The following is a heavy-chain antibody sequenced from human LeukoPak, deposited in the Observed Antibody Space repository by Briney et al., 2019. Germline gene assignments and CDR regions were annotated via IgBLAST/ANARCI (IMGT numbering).Heavy chain of an antibody. CDR2: IWYDGSNK. V-gene: IGHV3-33*06. J-gene: IGHJ4*02. CDR1: GFSFSSYG. D-gene: IGHD4-17*01. Sequence: PGGSLRLAWAAAGFSFSSYGMDWVSQAPGKGMGWVAVIWYDGSNKYYADSVKGRVTIYRDNSRNTRYLQMNSLRADDTALYYCAKVVIDYGDSPPIDYWGQGTLVTVSS. CDR3: AKVVIDYGDSPPIDY.